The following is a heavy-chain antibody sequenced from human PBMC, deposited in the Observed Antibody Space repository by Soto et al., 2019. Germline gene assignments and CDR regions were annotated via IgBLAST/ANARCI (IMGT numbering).Heavy chain of an antibody. J-gene: IGHJ4*02. CDR3: ASWRSYSGSYCFDY. V-gene: IGHV1-69*06. D-gene: IGHD1-26*01. CDR2: VIPMYDSV. CDR1: GGTFNTYT. Sequence: QVQLVQSGAEVKKPGSSVKVSCAASGGTFNTYTINWVRQAPGRGLEWMGQVIPMYDSVNYAESFQGRVTITADKSTNIAYMELSSLRSEDTVLYFCASWRSYSGSYCFDYWGQGTLVIVSS.